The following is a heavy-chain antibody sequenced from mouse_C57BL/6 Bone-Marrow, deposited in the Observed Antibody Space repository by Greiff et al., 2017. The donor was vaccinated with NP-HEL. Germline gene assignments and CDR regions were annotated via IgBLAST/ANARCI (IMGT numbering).Heavy chain of an antibody. CDR1: GFTFSSYA. V-gene: IGHV5-4*01. CDR2: ISDGGSYT. J-gene: IGHJ4*01. Sequence: DVHLVESGGGLVKPGGSLKLSCAASGFTFSSYAMSWVRQTPEKRLEWVATISDGGSYTYYPDNVKGRFTISRDNAKNNLYLQMSHLKSEDTAMYYCASIYYYGSPYAMDYWGQGTSVTVSS. CDR3: ASIYYYGSPYAMDY. D-gene: IGHD1-1*01.